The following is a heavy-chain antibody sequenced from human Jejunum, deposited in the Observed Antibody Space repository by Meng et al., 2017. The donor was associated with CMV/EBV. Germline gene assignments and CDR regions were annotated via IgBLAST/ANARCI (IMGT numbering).Heavy chain of an antibody. D-gene: IGHD6-19*01. V-gene: IGHV3-11*06. CDR2: ISGSSSDT. CDR3: SISGAEHSSGWFPSRLYS. J-gene: IGHJ4*02. CDR1: GFTFSKYY. Sequence: QVQLVESGGXXVXPGXSLXLSCAASGVTSGFTFSKYYMHWIRQAPGQGLEWISYISGSSSDTNYADSVKGRFTISRDNAKNSLYLQMNSLRAEDTAVYYCSISGAEHSSGWFPSRLYSWGQGTLVTVSS.